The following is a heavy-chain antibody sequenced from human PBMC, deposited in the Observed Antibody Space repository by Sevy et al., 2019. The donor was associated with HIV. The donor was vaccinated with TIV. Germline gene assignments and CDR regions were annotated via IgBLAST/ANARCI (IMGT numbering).Heavy chain of an antibody. V-gene: IGHV3-49*04. Sequence: GGSLRLSCTTSGFTFGDYAMNWVRQAPVKGLEWVAYHKSKADGGTVDHAASVKGRFTISRDDSKSIAYLQMNDLTTEDTGVYYCTRWKGLQSIFDYWGQGALVTVSS. CDR1: GFTFGDYA. J-gene: IGHJ4*02. CDR3: TRWKGLQSIFDY. D-gene: IGHD1-1*01. CDR2: HKSKADGGTV.